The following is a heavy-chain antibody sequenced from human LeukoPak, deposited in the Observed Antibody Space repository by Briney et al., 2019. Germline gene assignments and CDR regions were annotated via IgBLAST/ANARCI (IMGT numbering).Heavy chain of an antibody. CDR3: ARRGPAALFDY. CDR2: ISSSSSTI. Sequence: GGSLRLSCAASGFAFSSYSMNWVRQAPGQGLEWVSYISSSSSTIYYADSVKGRFTISRDNAKNSLYLQMNSLRAEDTAVYYCARRGPAALFDYWGQGTLVTVSS. CDR1: GFAFSSYS. J-gene: IGHJ4*02. V-gene: IGHV3-48*01. D-gene: IGHD2-2*01.